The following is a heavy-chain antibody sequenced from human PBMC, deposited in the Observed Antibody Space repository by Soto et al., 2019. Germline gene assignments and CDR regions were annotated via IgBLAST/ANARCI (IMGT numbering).Heavy chain of an antibody. V-gene: IGHV4-30-2*01. J-gene: IGHJ4*02. CDR3: ARAGGLGAVAADY. CDR2: IDHSGST. CDR1: GGSISSGGYS. D-gene: IGHD6-19*01. Sequence: QLQLQESGSGLVKPSQTLSLTCAVSGGSISSGGYSWSWIRQPPGKGLEWIGYIDHSGSTYYNPARKSRVTISVDRSKNQFSPKLSSVTAADTAVYYCARAGGLGAVAADYWGQGTLVTVSS.